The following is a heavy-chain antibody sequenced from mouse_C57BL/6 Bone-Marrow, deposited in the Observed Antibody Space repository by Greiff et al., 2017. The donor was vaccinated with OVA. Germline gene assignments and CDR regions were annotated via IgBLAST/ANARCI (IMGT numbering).Heavy chain of an antibody. CDR2: IYTRDGST. V-gene: IGHV1-78*01. Sequence: QVQLQQSDAELVKPGASVKISCKVSGYTFTDHTIHWMKQRPVQGLEWIGYIYTRDGSTKYNEKFKGKSTLTADKSSSTAYMQLNSLTSEDSAVYFCARGGFIGYFDYWGQGTTLTVSS. CDR3: ARGGFIGYFDY. D-gene: IGHD1-1*01. J-gene: IGHJ2*01. CDR1: GYTFTDHT.